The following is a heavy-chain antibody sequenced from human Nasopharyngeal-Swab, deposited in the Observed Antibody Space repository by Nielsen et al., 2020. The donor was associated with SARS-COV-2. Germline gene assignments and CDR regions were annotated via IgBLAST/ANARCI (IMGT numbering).Heavy chain of an antibody. CDR2: ISGSGGST. CDR3: AKDREATYYYGSGSFDY. D-gene: IGHD3-10*01. V-gene: IGHV3-23*01. J-gene: IGHJ4*02. CDR1: GFTFSSYA. Sequence: GESLKISCAASGFTFSSYAMSGVRQAPGRGLEWVSAISGSGGSTYYADSVKGRFTISRDNSKNTLYLQMNSLRAEDTAVYYCAKDREATYYYGSGSFDYWGQGTLVTVSS.